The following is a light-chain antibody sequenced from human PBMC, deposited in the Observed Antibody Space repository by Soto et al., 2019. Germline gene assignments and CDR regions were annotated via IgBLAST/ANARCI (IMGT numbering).Light chain of an antibody. CDR2: GNS. CDR1: SSNIGAGYD. V-gene: IGLV1-40*01. J-gene: IGLJ1*01. CDR3: QSYDSSLSSYV. Sequence: QSVLTQPPSVSGAPGQRVTISCTGSSSNIGAGYDVPWYQQLPGTAPKLLIYGNSNRPSGVPDRFSGSQSGTSASLAITGLQAEDEADYYCQSYDSSLSSYVFGTGTKLTVL.